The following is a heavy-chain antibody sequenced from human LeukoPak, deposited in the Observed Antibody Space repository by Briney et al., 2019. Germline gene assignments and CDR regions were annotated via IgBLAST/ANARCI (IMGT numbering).Heavy chain of an antibody. CDR2: INPNSGGT. J-gene: IGHJ3*02. CDR1: GYTFTGYY. Sequence: ASVKVSCKASGYTFTGYYMHWVRQAPGQGLEWMGWINPNSGGTNYAQKFQGRVTMTRDTSISTAYMELSRLRSDDTAVYYCARSWDYGGNSQSALDIWGQGTMVTVSS. D-gene: IGHD4-23*01. V-gene: IGHV1-2*02. CDR3: ARSWDYGGNSQSALDI.